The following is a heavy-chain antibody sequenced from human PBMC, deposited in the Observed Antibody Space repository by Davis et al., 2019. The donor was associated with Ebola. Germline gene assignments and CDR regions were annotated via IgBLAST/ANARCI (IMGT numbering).Heavy chain of an antibody. CDR1: GDSITSYH. CDR2: INYSGST. D-gene: IGHD3-3*01. CDR3: ARVRYYDLNWFDP. Sequence: MPSETLSLPCTVSGDSITSYHWSWIRQPPGTGLEWIGYINYSGSTNHNPSLKSRVTMSVDTSKNQFSLYLSSVTAADTAVYFCARVRYYDLNWFDPWGQGTLVTVSS. V-gene: IGHV4-59*08. J-gene: IGHJ5*02.